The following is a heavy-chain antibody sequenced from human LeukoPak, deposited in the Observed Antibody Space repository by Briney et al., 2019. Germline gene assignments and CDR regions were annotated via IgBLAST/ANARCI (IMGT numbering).Heavy chain of an antibody. V-gene: IGHV4-59*01. Sequence: SETLSLTCTVSGGSISSYYWSWIRQPPGKGLEWIGYIYYSGSTNYNPSLKSRVTISVDTSKNQFSLKLSSVTAADTAVYYCARERIFLVPAAIRDYYYMDVWGKGTTVTVSS. D-gene: IGHD2-2*02. J-gene: IGHJ6*03. CDR3: ARERIFLVPAAIRDYYYMDV. CDR2: IYYSGST. CDR1: GGSISSYY.